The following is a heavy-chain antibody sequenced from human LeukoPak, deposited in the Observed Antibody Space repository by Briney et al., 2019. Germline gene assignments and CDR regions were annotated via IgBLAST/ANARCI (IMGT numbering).Heavy chain of an antibody. D-gene: IGHD3-3*01. CDR2: IIPIFGTA. CDR3: AREYDFWAQYRYMDV. J-gene: IGHJ6*03. Sequence: SVKVSCKASGGTFSSYAISWVRRAPGQGLEWMGGIIPIFGTANYAQKFQGRVTITADESTSTAYMELSSLRSEDTAVYYCAREYDFWAQYRYMDVWGKGTTVTVSS. CDR1: GGTFSSYA. V-gene: IGHV1-69*13.